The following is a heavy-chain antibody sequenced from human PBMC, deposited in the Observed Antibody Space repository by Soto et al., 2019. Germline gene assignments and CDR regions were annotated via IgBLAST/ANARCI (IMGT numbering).Heavy chain of an antibody. CDR2: TYSGGDT. Sequence: EARLVESGGALVQPGGSLRLSCAASGVTVGNNYMRWVRQAPGKGLEWVSVTYSGGDTRYADSVKGRFTMSRERTKNKVYLQMDSLRAEDTAVYFCARKVPVTAVGYWGQGSLVTVSS. D-gene: IGHD4-17*01. CDR3: ARKVPVTAVGY. V-gene: IGHV3-66*01. J-gene: IGHJ4*02. CDR1: GVTVGNNY.